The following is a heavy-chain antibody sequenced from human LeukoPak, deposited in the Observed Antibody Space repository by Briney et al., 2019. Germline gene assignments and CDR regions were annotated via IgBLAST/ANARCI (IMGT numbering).Heavy chain of an antibody. J-gene: IGHJ4*02. D-gene: IGHD2-2*01. CDR1: NYSITDGYY. CDR3: ARGYCSSTSCPDFDY. Sequence: SETLSLTCSVSNYSITDGYYWGWIRQPPGKGLEWIGEINHSGSTNYNPSLKSRVTISVDTSKNQFSLELSSVTAADTAVYYCARGYCSSTSCPDFDYWGQGTLVTVSS. V-gene: IGHV4-38-2*02. CDR2: INHSGST.